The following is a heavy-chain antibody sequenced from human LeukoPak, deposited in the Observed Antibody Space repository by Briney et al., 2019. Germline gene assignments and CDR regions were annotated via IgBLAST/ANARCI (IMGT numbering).Heavy chain of an antibody. Sequence: GESLKISCKGSGYSFTSYWISWVRQMPGKGLEWMGGIDPSDSCTNYSPSFQGHVTISADKSISTAYLQWSSLKASDTAMYYCALSFPGGTSFDYWGQGTLVTVSS. J-gene: IGHJ4*02. V-gene: IGHV5-10-1*01. CDR3: ALSFPGGTSFDY. CDR2: IDPSDSCT. D-gene: IGHD1-1*01. CDR1: GYSFTSYW.